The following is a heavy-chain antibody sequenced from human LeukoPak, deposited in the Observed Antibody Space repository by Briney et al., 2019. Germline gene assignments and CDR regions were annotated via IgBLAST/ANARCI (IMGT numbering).Heavy chain of an antibody. V-gene: IGHV3-7*01. CDR1: GFTVSSNY. Sequence: GGSLRLSCAASGFTVSSNYMSWVRQAPGKGLEFVANIDQGGSVRNYMDSLKGRCTISRDNAKKSLYLEINSLRADDTAVYYCARYYSDYPFDLWGQGTLVTVSS. CDR2: IDQGGSVR. CDR3: ARYYSDYPFDL. J-gene: IGHJ4*02. D-gene: IGHD4-11*01.